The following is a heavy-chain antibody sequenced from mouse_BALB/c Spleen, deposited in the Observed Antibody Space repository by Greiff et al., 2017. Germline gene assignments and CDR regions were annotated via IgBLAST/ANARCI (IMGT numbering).Heavy chain of an antibody. D-gene: IGHD1-1*01. CDR2: IYPGSGST. Sequence: QVQLQQSGPELVKPGASVKMSCKASGYTFTDYVISWVKQRTGQGLEWIGEIYPGSGSTYYNEKFKGKATLTADKSSNTAYMQLSSLTSEDSAVYYCANYYGSSYEGFAYWGQGTLVTVSA. J-gene: IGHJ3*01. V-gene: IGHV1-77*01. CDR1: GYTFTDYV. CDR3: ANYYGSSYEGFAY.